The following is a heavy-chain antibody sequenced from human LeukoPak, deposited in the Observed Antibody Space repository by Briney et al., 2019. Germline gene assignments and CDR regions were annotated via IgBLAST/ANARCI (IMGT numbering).Heavy chain of an antibody. J-gene: IGHJ4*02. Sequence: GGSLRLSCAASGFTFSSYGMHWVRQAPGKGLEWVAFIRYDGSNKYYAGSVKGRFTISRDNSENTLYLQMNSLRAEDTAVYYCAKDVGDYGDELDYWGQGTLVTVSS. CDR1: GFTFSSYG. CDR2: IRYDGSNK. D-gene: IGHD4-17*01. CDR3: AKDVGDYGDELDY. V-gene: IGHV3-30*02.